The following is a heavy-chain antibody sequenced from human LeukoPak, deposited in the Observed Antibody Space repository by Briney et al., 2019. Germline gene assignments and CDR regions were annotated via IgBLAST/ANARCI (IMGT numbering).Heavy chain of an antibody. D-gene: IGHD5-18*01. Sequence: GGSLRLSCAASGFTFSSYSMDWVRQAPGKGLEWVSAISGSGGSTYYADSVKGRFTISRDNSKNTLYLQMNSLRAEDTAVYYCARVKTAMAQYYFDYWGQGTLVTVSS. J-gene: IGHJ4*02. CDR3: ARVKTAMAQYYFDY. V-gene: IGHV3-23*01. CDR1: GFTFSSYS. CDR2: ISGSGGST.